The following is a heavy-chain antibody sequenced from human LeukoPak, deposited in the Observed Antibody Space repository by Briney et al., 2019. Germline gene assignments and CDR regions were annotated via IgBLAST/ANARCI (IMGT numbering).Heavy chain of an antibody. V-gene: IGHV3-48*01. CDR1: GFTFSSYS. D-gene: IGHD2-15*01. Sequence: GGSLRLSCAASGFTFSSYSMNWVRQAPGKRLEWVSYISSSSSTIYYADSVKGRFTISRGNAKNSLYLQMNSLRAEDTAVYYCARDLKGSDDAFDIWGQGTMVTVSS. CDR3: ARDLKGSDDAFDI. CDR2: ISSSSSTI. J-gene: IGHJ3*02.